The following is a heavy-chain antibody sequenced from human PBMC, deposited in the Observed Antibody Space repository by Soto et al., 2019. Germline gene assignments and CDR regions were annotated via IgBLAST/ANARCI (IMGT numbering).Heavy chain of an antibody. D-gene: IGHD6-19*01. CDR3: AKGQQWLVLGVFN. V-gene: IGHV3-30*18. CDR1: GFTFSNYG. Sequence: GGSLRLSCAASGFTFSNYGMHWVRQAPGRGLEWVAVMSYDGSTKYYADSVKGRFTISRDNSKNTLYLQMNSLRAEDTAVYYCAKGQQWLVLGVFNWGQGTLVTVSS. CDR2: MSYDGSTK. J-gene: IGHJ4*02.